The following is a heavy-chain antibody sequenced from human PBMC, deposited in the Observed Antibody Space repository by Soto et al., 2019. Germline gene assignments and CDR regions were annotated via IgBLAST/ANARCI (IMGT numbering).Heavy chain of an antibody. J-gene: IGHJ6*02. CDR3: AGPNSGYDSAPYCYYGMDV. V-gene: IGHV1-69*01. CDR1: GGTFSSYA. Sequence: QVQLVQSGAEVKKPGSSVKVSCKASGGTFSSYAISWVRQAPGQGLEWMGGIIPIFGTANYAQKFQGRVTITADESTSTAYMELSSLRSEDTAVYYCAGPNSGYDSAPYCYYGMDVWGQGTTVTVSS. CDR2: IIPIFGTA. D-gene: IGHD5-12*01.